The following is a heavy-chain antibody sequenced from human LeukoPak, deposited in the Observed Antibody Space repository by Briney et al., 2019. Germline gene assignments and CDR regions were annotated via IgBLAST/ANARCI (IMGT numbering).Heavy chain of an antibody. CDR2: IYSGGST. J-gene: IGHJ4*02. CDR3: ARTTGGDILTGYFDY. CDR1: GFTVSSKY. D-gene: IGHD3-9*01. V-gene: IGHV3-66*01. Sequence: GGSLRLSCAASGFTVSSKYMSWVRQAPGKGLEWVSVIYSGGSTHYADSVKGRFTISRDNSKNTPYLQMNSLRAEDTAVYYCARTTGGDILTGYFDYWGQGTLVTVSS.